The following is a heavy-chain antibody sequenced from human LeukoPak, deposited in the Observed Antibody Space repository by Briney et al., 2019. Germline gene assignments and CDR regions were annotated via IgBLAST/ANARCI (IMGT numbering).Heavy chain of an antibody. CDR2: ISSTSGRTI. D-gene: IGHD6-19*01. CDR1: GFTFSDYY. Sequence: GRSLRLSCVASGFTFSDYYMSWVRQAPGKGLEWISYISSTSGRTIYYADSVKGRFTISRDNAKNSLYLQMNSLRAEDTAVYFCAREGYSNGWYQDYWGQGTLVTVSS. V-gene: IGHV3-11*04. J-gene: IGHJ4*02. CDR3: AREGYSNGWYQDY.